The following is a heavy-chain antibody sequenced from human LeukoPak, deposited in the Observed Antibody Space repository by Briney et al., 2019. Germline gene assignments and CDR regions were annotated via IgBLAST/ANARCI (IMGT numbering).Heavy chain of an antibody. D-gene: IGHD6-19*01. CDR1: GYIFTGYY. Sequence: ASVKLSCKASGYIFTGYYIHWVRQAPGQGLEWMGWINPDSGGTNSAQTFQGRVTMTRDTSISTAYMELSRLRSDDTAVYYCALLPLSSGVDCWGQGTLVTVSS. CDR3: ALLPLSSGVDC. V-gene: IGHV1-2*02. CDR2: INPDSGGT. J-gene: IGHJ4*02.